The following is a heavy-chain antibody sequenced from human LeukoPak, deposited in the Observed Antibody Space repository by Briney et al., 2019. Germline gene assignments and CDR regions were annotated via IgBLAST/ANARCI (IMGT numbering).Heavy chain of an antibody. J-gene: IGHJ6*02. V-gene: IGHV3-74*01. Sequence: GGSLRLSCAASGFTFTSYWMHWVRQAPGKGLVWVSRVNSDGSSTTYADSVKGRFTISRDNAKNTLYLQMNRLRAEDTAVYYCARGRDYGMDVWGQGTTVTVSS. CDR1: GFTFTSYW. CDR3: ARGRDYGMDV. CDR2: VNSDGSST.